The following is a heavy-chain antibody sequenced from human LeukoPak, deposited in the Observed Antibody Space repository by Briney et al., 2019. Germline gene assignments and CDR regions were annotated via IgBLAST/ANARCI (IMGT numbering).Heavy chain of an antibody. D-gene: IGHD6-19*01. CDR1: GFTFSSYG. J-gene: IGHJ3*02. V-gene: IGHV3-33*01. Sequence: GRSLRRSCAASGFTFSSYGMHWVRQAPGKGLEWVAVMWYDGSNKYYADSVKGRFTISRDNSKNTLYLDMNSLRAEDTAVYYCARPDSSGWSHAFDIWGQGTKVTVSS. CDR2: MWYDGSNK. CDR3: ARPDSSGWSHAFDI.